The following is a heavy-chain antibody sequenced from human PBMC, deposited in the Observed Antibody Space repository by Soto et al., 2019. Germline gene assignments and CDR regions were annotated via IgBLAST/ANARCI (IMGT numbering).Heavy chain of an antibody. J-gene: IGHJ4*02. CDR2: IYSGGGT. D-gene: IGHD3-16*02. V-gene: IGHV3-66*01. Sequence: GGSLRLSCAASGFTVSSNYMSWVCQAPGKGLEWVSVIYSGGGTNYADSVKGRFTISRDNSKNTLYLQMNSLRAEDTAMYYCARDLYPGLDYWGQGTLVTVSS. CDR1: GFTVSSNY. CDR3: ARDLYPGLDY.